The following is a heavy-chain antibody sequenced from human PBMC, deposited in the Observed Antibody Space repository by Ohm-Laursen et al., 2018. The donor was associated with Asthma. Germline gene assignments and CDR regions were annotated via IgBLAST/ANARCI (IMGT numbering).Heavy chain of an antibody. Sequence: SLRLSCAASGFTFSSYGMHWVRQAPGKGLEWVAVISYDGSNKYYTDSVKGRFTISRDNSKNTLYLQMNSLRAEDTAVYYCAKGLTEGYYDILTGYYGMDVWGQGTLVTVSS. CDR2: ISYDGSNK. D-gene: IGHD3-9*01. V-gene: IGHV3-30*18. CDR1: GFTFSSYG. J-gene: IGHJ6*02. CDR3: AKGLTEGYYDILTGYYGMDV.